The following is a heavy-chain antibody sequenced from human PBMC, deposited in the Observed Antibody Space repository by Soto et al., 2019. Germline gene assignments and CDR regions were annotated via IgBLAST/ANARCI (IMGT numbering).Heavy chain of an antibody. V-gene: IGHV3-7*01. CDR3: ARGYCGGGTCSRPF. CDR2: IKEDGSTK. CDR1: GFTFSNYW. J-gene: IGHJ4*02. Sequence: EVQLVESGGDLVQPGGSLRLSCAASGFTFSNYWMMWVRQAPGKRLEWVAHIKEDGSTKYYVDSVKGRFTISRDNAQNSVFLQMNSLRAEDTAVYYCARGYCGGGTCSRPFWGQGTLVTVSS. D-gene: IGHD2-21*01.